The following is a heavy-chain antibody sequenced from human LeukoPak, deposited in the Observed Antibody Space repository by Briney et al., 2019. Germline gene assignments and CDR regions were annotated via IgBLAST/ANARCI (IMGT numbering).Heavy chain of an antibody. CDR2: IYSGGST. CDR1: GFTVSSNY. J-gene: IGHJ3*02. D-gene: IGHD3-3*01. Sequence: GGSLRLSCAASGFTVSSNYMSWVRQAPGKGLEWVSVIYSGGSTYYADSVKGRFTISRDNSKNTLYLQMNSLRAEDTAVYYCARVGSIFGVVITENDAFDIWGQGTMVTVSS. CDR3: ARVGSIFGVVITENDAFDI. V-gene: IGHV3-53*01.